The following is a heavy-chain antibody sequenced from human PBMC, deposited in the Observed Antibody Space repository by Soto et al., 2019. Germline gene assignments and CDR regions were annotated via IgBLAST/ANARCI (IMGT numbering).Heavy chain of an antibody. D-gene: IGHD6-13*01. V-gene: IGHV3-48*02. CDR2: ISSSSSTI. J-gene: IGHJ4*02. CDR3: ARPSPDAAAGTSYYFDY. CDR1: GFTFSSYS. Sequence: EVQLVESGGGLVQPGGSLRLSCAASGFTFSSYSMNWVRQAPGKGLEWVSYISSSSSTIYYADSVKGRFTISRDNAKNSLYLQMNSLRDEDTAVYYCARPSPDAAAGTSYYFDYWGQGTLVTVSS.